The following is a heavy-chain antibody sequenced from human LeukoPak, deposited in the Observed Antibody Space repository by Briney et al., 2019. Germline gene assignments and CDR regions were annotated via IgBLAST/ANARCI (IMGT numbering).Heavy chain of an antibody. CDR1: GGSITSGGYY. D-gene: IGHD2-2*02. CDR3: ARAGCSSTSCYTVYVFPIDY. CDR2: IHYRGST. Sequence: SETLSLTCTVSGGSITSGGYYWSWVRQHPGKGLEWIGCIHYRGSTYYNPSLKSRIIISIDTSKNQLSLKLSSVTVADTAVYYCARAGCSSTSCYTVYVFPIDYWGQGTLVTVSS. J-gene: IGHJ4*02. V-gene: IGHV4-31*03.